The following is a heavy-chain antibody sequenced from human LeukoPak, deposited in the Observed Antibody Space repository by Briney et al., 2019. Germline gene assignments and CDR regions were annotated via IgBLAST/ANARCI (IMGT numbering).Heavy chain of an antibody. CDR3: ARAHIAAAIDAFDI. D-gene: IGHD6-13*01. J-gene: IGHJ3*02. CDR2: IIPIFGTA. CDR1: GGTFSSYA. V-gene: IGHV1-69*05. Sequence: SEKVSCKASGGTFSSYAISWVRQAPGQGLEWMGGIIPIFGTANYAQKFQGRVTITTDESTSTAYMELSSLRSEDTAVYYCARAHIAAAIDAFDIWGQGTMVTVSS.